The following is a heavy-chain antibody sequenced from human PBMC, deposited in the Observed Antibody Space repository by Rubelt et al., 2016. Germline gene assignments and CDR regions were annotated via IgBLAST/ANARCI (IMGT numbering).Heavy chain of an antibody. CDR1: GGSFSGYY. CDR2: INQSGST. J-gene: IGHJ6*02. Sequence: QVQLQQWGAGLLKPSETLSLTCAVYGGSFSGYYWSWIRQPPGKGLEWIGEINQSGSTNYNPSLKSRVTISVDTAKNQVSLKLSSVTAADTAVYYCARFRCGGSCRPPNFYYYGMDVWGQGTTVTVSS. V-gene: IGHV4-34*01. D-gene: IGHD2-15*01. CDR3: ARFRCGGSCRPPNFYYYGMDV.